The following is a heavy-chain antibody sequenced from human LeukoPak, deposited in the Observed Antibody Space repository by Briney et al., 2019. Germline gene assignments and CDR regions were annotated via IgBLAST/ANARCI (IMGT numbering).Heavy chain of an antibody. V-gene: IGHV1-2*02. Sequence: ASVKVSCKASGYTFTGYYMHWVRQAPGQGLEWMGWTNPNSGGTNYAQKFQGRVTMTRDTSISTAYIELSRLRSDDTAVYYCARVSPLVGARSIDYWGQGTLVTVSS. D-gene: IGHD1-26*01. CDR3: ARVSPLVGARSIDY. CDR1: GYTFTGYY. CDR2: TNPNSGGT. J-gene: IGHJ4*02.